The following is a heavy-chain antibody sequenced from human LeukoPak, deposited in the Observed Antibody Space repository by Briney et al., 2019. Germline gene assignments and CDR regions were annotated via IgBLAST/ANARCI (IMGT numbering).Heavy chain of an antibody. Sequence: ASVKVSCKASGGTFSSYAISWGRQAPGQGLEWMGRIIPILGIANYAQKFQGRVTITADKSTSTAYMELSSLRSEDTAVYYCASRDSGYYGPFDYWGQGTLVTVSS. V-gene: IGHV1-69*04. J-gene: IGHJ4*02. D-gene: IGHD3-22*01. CDR3: ASRDSGYYGPFDY. CDR2: IIPILGIA. CDR1: GGTFSSYA.